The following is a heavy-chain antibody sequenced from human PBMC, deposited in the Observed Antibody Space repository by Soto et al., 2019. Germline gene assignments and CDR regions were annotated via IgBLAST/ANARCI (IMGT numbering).Heavy chain of an antibody. Sequence: EVQLLESGGGLVQPGGSLRLSCAGSGFIFRNYAMSWVRQAPGKGLEWVSTISGTGGSTYYADSVKGRFTIFRDNSKSTLYLQMSSLRADDTAAYYCAKAAPGPEFDCWGQGTLVTVSS. J-gene: IGHJ4*02. D-gene: IGHD6-13*01. CDR3: AKAAPGPEFDC. V-gene: IGHV3-23*01. CDR1: GFIFRNYA. CDR2: ISGTGGST.